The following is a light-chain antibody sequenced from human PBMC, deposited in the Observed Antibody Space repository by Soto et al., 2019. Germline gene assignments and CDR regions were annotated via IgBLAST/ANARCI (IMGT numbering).Light chain of an antibody. V-gene: IGKV3-20*01. CDR3: QQFSSYPLT. Sequence: EVVLTQSPGTLSLSPGERATLSCRASQTIRNNYLAWYQQKPGQAPRLLIYDASSRATGIPDRFRGGGSGTDFTLTISRLEPEDFAVYYCQQFSSYPLTFGGGTKVDI. CDR2: DAS. CDR1: QTIRNNY. J-gene: IGKJ4*01.